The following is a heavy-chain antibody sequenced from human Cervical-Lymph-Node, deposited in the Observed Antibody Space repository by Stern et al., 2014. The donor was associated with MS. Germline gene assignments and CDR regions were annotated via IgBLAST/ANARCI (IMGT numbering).Heavy chain of an antibody. CDR2: IIRPVGTA. CDR1: GD. CDR3: ARGAGDNWFDP. J-gene: IGHJ5*02. Sequence: EQLVESGAVVKKPGSSVRVSCKASGDISWLRQAPGQGLEWMGGIIRPVGTAHYTQRFQGRLTITADRSTNTTYMELTSLRSDDTAIYYCARGAGDNWFDPWGQGTLVSVSS. D-gene: IGHD3-10*01. V-gene: IGHV1-69*06.